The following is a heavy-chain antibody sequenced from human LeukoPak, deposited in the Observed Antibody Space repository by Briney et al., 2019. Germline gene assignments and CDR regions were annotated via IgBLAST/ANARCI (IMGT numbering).Heavy chain of an antibody. D-gene: IGHD3-10*01. Sequence: SETLSLTCTVSGGSISSFYWSWSRQPPGKGLEWIGYISYTGSTNYNASLKSRVTISLDTSKNQFSLKLSSVTAADTAVSYCARHANYYGSGSYLNWFDPWGQGTLVIVSS. J-gene: IGHJ5*02. V-gene: IGHV4-59*08. CDR1: GGSISSFY. CDR3: ARHANYYGSGSYLNWFDP. CDR2: ISYTGST.